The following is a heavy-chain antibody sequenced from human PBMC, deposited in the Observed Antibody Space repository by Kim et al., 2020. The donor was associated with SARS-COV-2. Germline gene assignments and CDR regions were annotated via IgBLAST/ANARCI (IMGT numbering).Heavy chain of an antibody. CDR3: ARGRGIVVVPTYFDY. V-gene: IGHV4-61*01. J-gene: IGHJ4*02. D-gene: IGHD2-2*01. CDR1: GGSVSSGSYY. Sequence: SETLSLTCTVSGGSVSSGSYYWSWIRQPPGKGLEWIGYIYYSGSTNYNPSLKSRVTISVDTSKNQFSLKLSSVTAADTAVYYCARGRGIVVVPTYFDYWGQGTLVTVSS. CDR2: IYYSGST.